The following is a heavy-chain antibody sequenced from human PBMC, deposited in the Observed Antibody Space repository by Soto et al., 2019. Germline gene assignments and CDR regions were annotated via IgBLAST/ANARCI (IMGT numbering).Heavy chain of an antibody. Sequence: EVQLVESGGGLVKPGGSLRLSCAASGFTFSDAWMTWVRQAPGKGLEWVGRIKSESDGGTTDYAAPVKGRFTISRDDSKNTLYLQMNSLKTEDTAVYYCTTGLLHRYYSDTGDYHTVPPRYWGQGTLVSVSS. CDR1: GFTFSDAW. D-gene: IGHD3-22*01. CDR3: TTGLLHRYYSDTGDYHTVPPRY. CDR2: IKSESDGGTT. V-gene: IGHV3-15*01. J-gene: IGHJ4*02.